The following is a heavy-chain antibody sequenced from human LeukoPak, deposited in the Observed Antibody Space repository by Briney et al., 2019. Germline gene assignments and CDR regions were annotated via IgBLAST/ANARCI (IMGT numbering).Heavy chain of an antibody. D-gene: IGHD5-18*01. CDR2: INWNGGST. CDR3: ARTDTGLTGMDV. V-gene: IGHV3-20*04. J-gene: IGHJ6*02. Sequence: GGSLRLSCAASGFTFDDYGMTWVRQAPGKGLEWVPGINWNGGSTGYADSVKGRFTISRDNAKNSLSLQMNRLRAEDTAVYYCARTDTGLTGMDVWGQGTTVTVSS. CDR1: GFTFDDYG.